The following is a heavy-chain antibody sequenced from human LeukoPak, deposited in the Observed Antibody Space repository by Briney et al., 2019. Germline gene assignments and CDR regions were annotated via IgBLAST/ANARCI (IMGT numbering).Heavy chain of an antibody. CDR3: AKDQGRYCSSSNCYNIFDY. Sequence: GGSLRLSCAASGFEFHIYAMSWVRQAPGKGLEWVSGTNDNGDNTNHADSVKGRFTISRDNSKNTLYLQMNSLRADDTAIYYCAKDQGRYCSSSNCYNIFDYWGQGTLVTVSS. J-gene: IGHJ4*02. CDR2: TNDNGDNT. CDR1: GFEFHIYA. D-gene: IGHD2-2*02. V-gene: IGHV3-23*01.